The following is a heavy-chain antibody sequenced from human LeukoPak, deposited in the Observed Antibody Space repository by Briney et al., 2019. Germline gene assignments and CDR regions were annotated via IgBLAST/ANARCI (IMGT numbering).Heavy chain of an antibody. CDR2: INPSGDPT. CDR3: ARSSGYYSSLFYMHV. Sequence: ASVKVSCKASGYTLTSYYMHWVRQAPGQGLEWVGIINPSGDPTTYAQKFQGRVTMASDMSTSTVYMELSSLRSEDTAVYYCARSSGYYSSLFYMHVWGKGTTVTVSS. CDR1: GYTLTSYY. V-gene: IGHV1-46*01. D-gene: IGHD3-22*01. J-gene: IGHJ6*03.